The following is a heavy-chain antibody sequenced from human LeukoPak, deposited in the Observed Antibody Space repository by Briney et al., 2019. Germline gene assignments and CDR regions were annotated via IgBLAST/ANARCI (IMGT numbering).Heavy chain of an antibody. D-gene: IGHD3-22*01. Sequence: SETLSLTCTVSGYSISSGYYWGWIRQPPGKGLEGIGSIYHSGSTYYNPSLKSRVTISVDTSKNQFSLKLSSVTAADTAVYYCARYSAVVEDYFDYWGQGTLVTVSS. CDR3: ARYSAVVEDYFDY. V-gene: IGHV4-38-2*02. CDR1: GYSISSGYY. CDR2: IYHSGST. J-gene: IGHJ4*02.